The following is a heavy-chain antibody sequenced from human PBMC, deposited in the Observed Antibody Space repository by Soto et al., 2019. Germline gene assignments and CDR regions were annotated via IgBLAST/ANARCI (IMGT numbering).Heavy chain of an antibody. CDR1: GYSFTSYW. CDR3: ARLERIAAAGTGDYYYYGMDV. Sequence: GESLKISCKGSGYSFTSYWISWVRQMPGKGLEWMGRIDPSDSYTNYSPSFQGHVTISADKSISTAYLQWSSLKASDTAMYYCARLERIAAAGTGDYYYYGMDVWGQGTTVTVSS. V-gene: IGHV5-10-1*01. J-gene: IGHJ6*02. CDR2: IDPSDSYT. D-gene: IGHD6-13*01.